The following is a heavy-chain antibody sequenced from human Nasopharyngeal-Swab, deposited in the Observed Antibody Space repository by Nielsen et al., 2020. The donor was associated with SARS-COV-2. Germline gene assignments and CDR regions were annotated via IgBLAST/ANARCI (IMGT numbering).Heavy chain of an antibody. CDR1: GFTFSSYG. CDR2: IFSTGSPI. CDR3: AKMARTMTKYYFDY. V-gene: IGHV3-23*03. D-gene: IGHD4-17*01. J-gene: IGHJ4*02. Sequence: GESLKISCAASGFTFSSYGVSWVRQAPGKGLEWVSIIFSTGSPIYYADSVKGRFTISRDNSRNTLYPQMNSLRAEDTAVYYCAKMARTMTKYYFDYWGQGALVTVSS.